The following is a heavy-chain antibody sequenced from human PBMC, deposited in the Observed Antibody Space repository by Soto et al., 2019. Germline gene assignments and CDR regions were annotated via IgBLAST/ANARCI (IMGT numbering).Heavy chain of an antibody. J-gene: IGHJ5*02. CDR1: GFTFRSFT. Sequence: GSLRLSCSASGFTFRSFTMNWVRQAPGKGLEWVSTISSNSAYIYYTDALRGRFTISRDNAKNSLHLQMNSLRAEDTAVYYCTRDASRDSSARGWFDPWGPGTLVTVSS. CDR2: ISSNSAYI. D-gene: IGHD6-13*01. CDR3: TRDASRDSSARGWFDP. V-gene: IGHV3-21*01.